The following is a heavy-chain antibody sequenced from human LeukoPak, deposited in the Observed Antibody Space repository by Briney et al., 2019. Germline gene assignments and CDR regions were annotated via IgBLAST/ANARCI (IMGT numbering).Heavy chain of an antibody. CDR3: ARQDYDILTGYPNWFDP. CDR1: GGSISSSSYY. CDR2: IYYSGST. D-gene: IGHD3-9*01. Sequence: SETLSLSCTVSGGSISSSSYYWGWIRQPPGKGLEWIGSIYYSGSTYYNPSLKSRVTISVDTSKNQFSLKLSSVTAADTAVYYCARQDYDILTGYPNWFDPWGQGTLVTVSS. J-gene: IGHJ5*02. V-gene: IGHV4-39*01.